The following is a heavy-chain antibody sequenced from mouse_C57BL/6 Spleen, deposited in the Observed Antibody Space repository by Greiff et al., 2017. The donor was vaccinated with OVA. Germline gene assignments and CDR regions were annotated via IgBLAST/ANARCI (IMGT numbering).Heavy chain of an antibody. CDR1: GFSLTSYG. CDR2: IWSGGST. D-gene: IGHD2-5*01. J-gene: IGHJ1*03. V-gene: IGHV2-2*01. Sequence: QVQLKQSGPGLVQPSQSLSITCTVSGFSLTSYGVHWVRQSPGKGLEWLGVIWSGGSTDYNAAFISRLSISKDNSKSQVFFKMNSLQADDTAIYYCAREEYYSNYTSWYFDVWGTGTTVTVSS. CDR3: AREEYYSNYTSWYFDV.